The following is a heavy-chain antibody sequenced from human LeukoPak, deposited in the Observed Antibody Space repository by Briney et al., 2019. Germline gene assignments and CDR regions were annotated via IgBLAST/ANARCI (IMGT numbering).Heavy chain of an antibody. CDR3: ARGPTPNDYGDYGSDYYYGMTS. Sequence: GGSLRLSCAASGFTFSSYGMHWVRQAPGKGLEWVAVIWYDGSNKYYADSVKGRFTISRDNSKNTLYLQMNSLRAEDTAVYYCARGPTPNDYGDYGSDYYYGMTSGAKGPRSPSP. CDR2: IWYDGSNK. CDR1: GFTFSSYG. J-gene: IGHJ6*02. D-gene: IGHD4-17*01. V-gene: IGHV3-33*08.